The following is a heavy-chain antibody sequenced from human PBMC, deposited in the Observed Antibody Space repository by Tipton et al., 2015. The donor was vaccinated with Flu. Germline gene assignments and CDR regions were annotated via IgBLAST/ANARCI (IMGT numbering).Heavy chain of an antibody. Sequence: PGLVKPSQTLSLTCAISGDSVSSKSAAWNWIRQSPSRGLEWLGRTHYRSKWYGDYAVSVKGRITINADTSKNQFSLQLNSVTLEDTAVYYCARESNWGWVYWYFDLWGRGTLVTVSS. D-gene: IGHD7-27*01. CDR2: THYRSKWYG. CDR3: ARESNWGWVYWYFDL. CDR1: GDSVSSKSAA. J-gene: IGHJ2*01. V-gene: IGHV6-1*01.